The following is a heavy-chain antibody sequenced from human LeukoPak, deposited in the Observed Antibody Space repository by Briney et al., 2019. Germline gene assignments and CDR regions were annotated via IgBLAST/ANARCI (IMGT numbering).Heavy chain of an antibody. D-gene: IGHD6-25*01. CDR2: IYYSGST. V-gene: IGHV4-59*05. CDR1: GGSTSSDH. CDR3: ARSGGYGLFDY. Sequence: SETLSLTCTVSGGSTSSDHWSWIRQPPEKGLEWIGSIYYSGSTYYSPSLKSRVTISVDTSQNQFSLKLSSVTAADTAVYYCARSGGYGLFDYWGQGILVTVSS. J-gene: IGHJ4*02.